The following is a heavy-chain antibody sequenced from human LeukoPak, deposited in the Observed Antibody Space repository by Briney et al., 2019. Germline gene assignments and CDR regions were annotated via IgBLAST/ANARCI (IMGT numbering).Heavy chain of an antibody. CDR2: INGDGSSI. CDR3: ARDYDSSGYYSFQH. CDR1: GFTFSRYW. V-gene: IGHV3-74*01. Sequence: PGGSLRLSCAASGFTFSRYWMHWVRQAPGRGLVWVPRINGDGSSIRYADSVKGRFTNSRDNAKNTLYLQMNSLRAEDTAVYYCARDYDSSGYYSFQHWGQGTLVTVSS. D-gene: IGHD3-22*01. J-gene: IGHJ1*01.